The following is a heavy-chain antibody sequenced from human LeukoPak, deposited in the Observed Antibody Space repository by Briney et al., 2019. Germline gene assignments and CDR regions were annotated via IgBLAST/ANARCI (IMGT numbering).Heavy chain of an antibody. CDR3: AKDLATMVRGVDDAFDI. D-gene: IGHD3-10*01. Sequence: GGSLRLSCAASGFTSSSYAMHWVRQAPGKGLEWVAVISYDGSNKYYADSVKGRFTISRDNSKNTLYLQMNSLRAEDTAVYYCAKDLATMVRGVDDAFDIWGQGTMVTVSS. J-gene: IGHJ3*02. CDR1: GFTSSSYA. V-gene: IGHV3-30-3*01. CDR2: ISYDGSNK.